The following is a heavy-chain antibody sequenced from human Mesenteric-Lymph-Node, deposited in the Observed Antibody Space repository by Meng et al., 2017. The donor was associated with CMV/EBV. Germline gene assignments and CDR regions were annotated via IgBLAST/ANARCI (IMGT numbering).Heavy chain of an antibody. CDR2: ISAYNGNT. D-gene: IGHD6-13*01. Sequence: SCKASGYTFTGYGISWVRQAPGQGLEWMGWISAYNGNTNYAQKLQGRVTMTTDTSTSTAYMELRSLRSDDTAVYYCARVLAAAAPFDYWGQGTLVTVSS. CDR3: ARVLAAAAPFDY. J-gene: IGHJ4*02. V-gene: IGHV1-18*01. CDR1: GYTFTGYG.